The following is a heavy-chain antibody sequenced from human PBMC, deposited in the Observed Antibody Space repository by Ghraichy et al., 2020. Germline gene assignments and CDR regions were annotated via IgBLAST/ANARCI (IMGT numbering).Heavy chain of an antibody. J-gene: IGHJ4*02. D-gene: IGHD6-19*01. CDR2: IYTSGST. Sequence: SETLSLTCTVSGGSISSYYWSWIRQPAGKGLEWIGRIYTSGSTNYNPSLKSRVTMSVDTSKTQFSLKLSSVTAADTAVYYCGGGSGWYGVVYWGQGTLVTVSS. CDR1: GGSISSYY. V-gene: IGHV4-4*07. CDR3: GGGSGWYGVVY.